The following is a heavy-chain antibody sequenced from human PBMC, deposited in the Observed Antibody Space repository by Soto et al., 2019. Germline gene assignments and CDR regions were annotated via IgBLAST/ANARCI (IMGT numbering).Heavy chain of an antibody. CDR1: GGSISSGGYS. V-gene: IGHV4-30-2*01. D-gene: IGHD3-10*01. Sequence: SETLSLTCAVSGGSISSGGYSWSWIRQPPGKGLEWIGYIYHSGSTYYNPSLKSRVTISVDRSKNQFSLKLSSVTAADTAVYYCARNGLLWFVELFRRFDPWGQGTLVTVSS. CDR2: IYHSGST. J-gene: IGHJ5*02. CDR3: ARNGLLWFVELFRRFDP.